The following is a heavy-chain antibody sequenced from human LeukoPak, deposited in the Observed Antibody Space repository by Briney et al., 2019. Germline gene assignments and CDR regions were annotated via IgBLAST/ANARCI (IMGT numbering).Heavy chain of an antibody. Sequence: PSETLSLTCNVSGYSISSGYYWVWIRQPPGKGLEWIASIHQSGSPHYNPSLKSRVTISLATSKNEFSLKLTSVIAADTAVYFCAREANYYGSGSYFEGTFDYWGQGSLVTVSS. CDR3: AREANYYGSGSYFEGTFDY. V-gene: IGHV4-38-2*02. CDR2: IHQSGSP. D-gene: IGHD3-10*01. J-gene: IGHJ4*02. CDR1: GYSISSGYY.